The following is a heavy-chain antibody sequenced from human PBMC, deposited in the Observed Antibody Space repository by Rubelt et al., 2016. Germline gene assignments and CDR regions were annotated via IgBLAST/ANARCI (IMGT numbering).Heavy chain of an antibody. CDR2: INAGNGNT. Sequence: QVQLVQSGAEVKKPGASVKVSCKASGYTFTSYAMHWVRQAPGPRIEGMGWINAGNGNTKYSQKFTGLVTITRDTSASTAYMELSSLRSEDTAVYYCARGYCSGGSCYYFDYWGQGTLVTVSS. CDR3: ARGYCSGGSCYYFDY. CDR1: GYTFTSYA. J-gene: IGHJ4*02. D-gene: IGHD2-15*01. V-gene: IGHV1-3*01.